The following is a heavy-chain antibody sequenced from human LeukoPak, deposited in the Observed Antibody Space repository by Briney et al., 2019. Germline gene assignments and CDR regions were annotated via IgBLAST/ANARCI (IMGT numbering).Heavy chain of an antibody. V-gene: IGHV3-7*03. CDR2: IKQDGSEK. CDR3: ARDLLNEGNHLDY. J-gene: IGHJ4*02. D-gene: IGHD4-23*01. CDR1: GFTFSSYW. Sequence: GGSLRLSCAASGFTFSSYWMNWVRQAPGKGLEWVANIKQDGSEKYYVDSVKGRFTISRDNAKNSMYLQMNSLRAEDTAVYYCARDLLNEGNHLDYWGQGTLVTVSS.